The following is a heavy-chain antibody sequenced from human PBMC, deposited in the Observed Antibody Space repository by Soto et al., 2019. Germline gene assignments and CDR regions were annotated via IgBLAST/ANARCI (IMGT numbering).Heavy chain of an antibody. Sequence: QVQLQESGPGLVKPSETLSLTCTVSGGSISSYYWSWIRQPAGKGLEWIGRIYTSGSTNYNPSLKGRVTMSVDTSKNQFALKLSSVTAADTAVYYCARDPPDSSGYHHPFDYWGQGTLVTVSS. J-gene: IGHJ4*02. CDR3: ARDPPDSSGYHHPFDY. CDR1: GGSISSYY. V-gene: IGHV4-4*07. CDR2: IYTSGST. D-gene: IGHD3-22*01.